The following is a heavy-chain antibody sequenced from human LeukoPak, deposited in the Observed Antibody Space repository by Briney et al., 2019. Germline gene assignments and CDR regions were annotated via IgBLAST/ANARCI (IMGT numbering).Heavy chain of an antibody. CDR2: IYPGDPDT. V-gene: IGHV5-51*06. CDR3: ARSPGFWGGFGY. CDR1: EYTSTISC. Sequence: GEPLKIPCKAPEYTSTISCKGWARQMPGKGLEWMGPIYPGDPDTRYNPSFKGHVSISAPKSISTAYLQWSSLKASDTAMYYCARSPGFWGGFGYWGQGTLVTVSS. D-gene: IGHD3-3*01. J-gene: IGHJ4*02.